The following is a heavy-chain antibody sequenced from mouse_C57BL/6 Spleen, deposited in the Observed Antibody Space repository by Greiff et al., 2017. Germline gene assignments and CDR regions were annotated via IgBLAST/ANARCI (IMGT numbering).Heavy chain of an antibody. CDR1: GYTFTDYY. CDR2: INPYNGGT. CDR3: AREGPYGSSSAWFAY. Sequence: VQLQQSGPVLVKPGASVKMSCKASGYTFTDYYMNWVKQSHGKSLEWIGVINPYNGGTSYNQKFKGKATLTVDKSSSTAYMELNSLTCEDSAVYYCAREGPYGSSSAWFAYWGQGTLVTVSA. D-gene: IGHD1-1*01. J-gene: IGHJ3*01. V-gene: IGHV1-19*01.